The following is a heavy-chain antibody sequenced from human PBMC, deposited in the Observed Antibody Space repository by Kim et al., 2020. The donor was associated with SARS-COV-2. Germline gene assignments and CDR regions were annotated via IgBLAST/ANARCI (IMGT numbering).Heavy chain of an antibody. CDR3: AGHGIAAPPRAYYYYGMDV. CDR2: ISAYNGNT. D-gene: IGHD6-6*01. J-gene: IGHJ6*02. V-gene: IGHV1-18*04. Sequence: ASVKVSCKASGYTFTSYGISWVRQAPGQGLEWMGWISAYNGNTNYAQKLQGRVTMTTDTSTSTAYMELRSLRSDDTAVYYCAGHGIAAPPRAYYYYGMDVWGQGTTVTVSS. CDR1: GYTFTSYG.